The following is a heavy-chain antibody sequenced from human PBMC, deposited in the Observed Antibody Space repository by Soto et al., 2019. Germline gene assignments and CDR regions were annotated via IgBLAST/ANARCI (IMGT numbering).Heavy chain of an antibody. V-gene: IGHV4-31*03. Sequence: PSETLSLTCTVSGGSISSGGYYWSWIRQHPGKGLEWIGYIYYSGSTYYNPSLKSRVTISVDTSKNQFSLKLSSVTAADTAVYYCARSRPQVAAASSYNWFDPWGQGTLVSVSS. CDR1: GGSISSGGYY. CDR2: IYYSGST. J-gene: IGHJ5*02. CDR3: ARSRPQVAAASSYNWFDP. D-gene: IGHD6-13*01.